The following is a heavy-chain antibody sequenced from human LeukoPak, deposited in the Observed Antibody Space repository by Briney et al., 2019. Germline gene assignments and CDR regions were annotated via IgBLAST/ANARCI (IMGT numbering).Heavy chain of an antibody. D-gene: IGHD3-10*01. CDR1: GFTFSSYW. CDR3: ATTGVMVRGVITDY. J-gene: IGHJ4*02. Sequence: PGGSLRLSCAASGFTFSSYWMSWVRQAPGKGLEWVANIKQDGSEKYYADSVKGRFTISRDNAKNSLYLQMNSLRAEDTAVYYCATTGVMVRGVITDYWGQGTLVTVSS. CDR2: IKQDGSEK. V-gene: IGHV3-7*01.